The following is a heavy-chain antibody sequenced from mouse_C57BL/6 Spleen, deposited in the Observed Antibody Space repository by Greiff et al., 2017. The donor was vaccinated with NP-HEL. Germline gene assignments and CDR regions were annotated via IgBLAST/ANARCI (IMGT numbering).Heavy chain of an antibody. Sequence: EVQLVESGGGLVKPGGSLKLSCAASGFTFSDYGMHWVRQAPEKGLEWVAYISSGSSTIYYADTVKGRFTISSDHAKNTLFLQMTSLRSEDTAMYYCARNRIYDGYYHFDYWGQGTTLTVSS. CDR3: ARNRIYDGYYHFDY. J-gene: IGHJ2*01. D-gene: IGHD2-3*01. V-gene: IGHV5-17*01. CDR1: GFTFSDYG. CDR2: ISSGSSTI.